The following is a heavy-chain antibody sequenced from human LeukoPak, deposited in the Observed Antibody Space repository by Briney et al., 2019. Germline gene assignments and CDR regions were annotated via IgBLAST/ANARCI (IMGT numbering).Heavy chain of an antibody. J-gene: IGHJ3*02. V-gene: IGHV4-34*01. CDR3: ASQKVAHDAFDI. CDR1: GGSFSGYY. CDR2: INHSGST. Sequence: SETLSLTCAVYGGSFSGYYWSWIRQPPGKGLEWIGEINHSGSTNYNPSLKSRVAISVDTSKNQFSLKLSSVTAADTAVYYCASQKVAHDAFDIWGQGTMVTVSS.